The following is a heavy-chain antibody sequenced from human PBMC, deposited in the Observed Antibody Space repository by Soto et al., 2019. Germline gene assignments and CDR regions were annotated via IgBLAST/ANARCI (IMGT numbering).Heavy chain of an antibody. D-gene: IGHD3-16*01. V-gene: IGHV2-5*02. CDR3: AHTLYDYVWGTNWFDP. J-gene: IGHJ5*02. Sequence: QITLKESGPTLVKPTQTLTLTCTFSGFSLSTSGVGVGWIRQPPGKALEWLALIYWDDDKRYSPSLKSSLTITKDTSKNQVVLTMTNMDPVDTATYYCAHTLYDYVWGTNWFDPWCQGTLVTVSS. CDR2: IYWDDDK. CDR1: GFSLSTSGVG.